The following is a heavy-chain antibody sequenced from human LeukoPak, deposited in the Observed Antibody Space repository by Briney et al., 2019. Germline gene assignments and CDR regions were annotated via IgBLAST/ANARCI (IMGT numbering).Heavy chain of an antibody. CDR3: ARDRGDYGSGDV. CDR1: GFTVSSNY. J-gene: IGHJ6*04. Sequence: PGGSLRLSCAASGFTVSSNYMSWVRQAPGKGLEWVSVIYSGGSTYYSDSVKGRFTISRDNSNNTLYLQMNSLRAEDTAVYYCARDRGDYGSGDVWGKGTTVTVSS. D-gene: IGHD2-21*01. V-gene: IGHV3-53*01. CDR2: IYSGGST.